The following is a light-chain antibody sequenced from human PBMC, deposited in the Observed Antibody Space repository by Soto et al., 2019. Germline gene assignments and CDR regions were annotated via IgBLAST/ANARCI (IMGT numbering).Light chain of an antibody. J-gene: IGLJ3*02. Sequence: QSVLTQQPSVSGAPGQRVTISCTGSSSNIGAGYNVHWYQQLPGTAPKLLIYGNNNRPSGVPDRCSGSKSGTSASLAITVLQADDEADYYCHSYDSSLSGSVFGGGTKVTVL. CDR2: GNN. V-gene: IGLV1-40*01. CDR3: HSYDSSLSGSV. CDR1: SSNIGAGYN.